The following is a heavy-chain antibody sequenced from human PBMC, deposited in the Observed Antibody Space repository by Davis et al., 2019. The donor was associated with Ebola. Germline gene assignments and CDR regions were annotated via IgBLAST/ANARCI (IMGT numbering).Heavy chain of an antibody. D-gene: IGHD3-22*01. J-gene: IGHJ4*02. CDR3: ARDPPYDQGYDY. CDR1: GFTFSDHY. Sequence: GESLKISCAASGFTFSDHYLDWVRQAPGTGLEWVARIRTKAKGYTTEYAASVRGRLTISRDDSKNSLYLQMNSLKTEDTAVYYCARDPPYDQGYDYWGQGTLVTVSS. V-gene: IGHV3-72*01. CDR2: IRTKAKGYTT.